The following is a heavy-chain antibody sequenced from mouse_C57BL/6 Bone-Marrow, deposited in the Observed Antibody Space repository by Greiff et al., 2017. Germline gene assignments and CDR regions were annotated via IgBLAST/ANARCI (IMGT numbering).Heavy chain of an antibody. J-gene: IGHJ2*01. Sequence: VKLMESGAELVKPGASVKLSCKASGYTFTSYWMHWVKQRPGQGLEWIGMIHPNSGSTNYNEKFKSKATLTVDKSSSTAYMQLSSLTSEDSAVYYCARGGNGYSLDYWGQGTTLTVSS. CDR2: IHPNSGST. CDR3: ARGGNGYSLDY. D-gene: IGHD2-3*01. CDR1: GYTFTSYW. V-gene: IGHV1-64*01.